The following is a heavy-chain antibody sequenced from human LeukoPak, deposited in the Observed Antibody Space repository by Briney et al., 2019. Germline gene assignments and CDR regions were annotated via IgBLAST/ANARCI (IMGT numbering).Heavy chain of an antibody. CDR3: ARPSSRWSTIFDY. CDR1: GGTFSSYS. J-gene: IGHJ4*02. CDR2: ISCSSSYI. Sequence: GGSLSLSCAASGGTFSSYSLNWIRQAPGKGLEWVSYISCSSSYIYYADSVKGRFIISRPYDKNSPYLQMTSLRAEYAAVYSCARPSSRWSTIFDYWVEGTLVTVCS. D-gene: IGHD6-13*01. V-gene: IGHV3-21*01.